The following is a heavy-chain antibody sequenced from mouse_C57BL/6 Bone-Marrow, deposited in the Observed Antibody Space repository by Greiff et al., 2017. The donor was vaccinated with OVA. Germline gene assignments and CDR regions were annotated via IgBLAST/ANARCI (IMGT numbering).Heavy chain of an antibody. Sequence: VLLVESGGDLVKPGGSLKLSCAASGFTFSSYGMSWVRQTPDKELEWVATISSGGSYTYYPDNVKGRFTISRDNAKNTLYLQMSSLKSEDTAMYYCARLNWDGAYWGQGTLVTVSA. CDR1: GFTFSSYG. J-gene: IGHJ3*01. D-gene: IGHD4-1*02. CDR2: ISSGGSYT. V-gene: IGHV5-6*01. CDR3: ARLNWDGAY.